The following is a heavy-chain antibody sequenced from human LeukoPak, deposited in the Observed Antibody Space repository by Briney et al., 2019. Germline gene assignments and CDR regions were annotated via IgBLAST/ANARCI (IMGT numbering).Heavy chain of an antibody. D-gene: IGHD3-22*01. CDR2: INPNNGGT. V-gene: IGHV1-2*02. Sequence: ASVKVSCKASGYTFTGYYMHWVRQAPGQGLEWMGWINPNNGGTNYAQKFQGRVTMTRDTSISTAYMELSRLRSDDTAVYYCATDNNYDSSGYLYWGQGTLVTVSS. J-gene: IGHJ4*02. CDR1: GYTFTGYY. CDR3: ATDNNYDSSGYLY.